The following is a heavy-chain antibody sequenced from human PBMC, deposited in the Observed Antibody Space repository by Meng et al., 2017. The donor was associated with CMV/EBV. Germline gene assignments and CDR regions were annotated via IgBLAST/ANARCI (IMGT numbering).Heavy chain of an antibody. J-gene: IGHJ6*02. CDR2: IYYSGST. CDR3: ATSSYDYVWGSYRSGDYYGMDV. V-gene: IGHV4-59*01. CDR1: GGSISSYY. Sequence: GSLRLSCTVSGGSISSYYWSWIRQPPGKGLEWIGYIYYSGSTNYNPSLKSRVTISVDPSKNQFSLKLSSVTAADTAVYYCATSSYDYVWGSYRSGDYYGMDVWGQGTTVTVSS. D-gene: IGHD3-16*02.